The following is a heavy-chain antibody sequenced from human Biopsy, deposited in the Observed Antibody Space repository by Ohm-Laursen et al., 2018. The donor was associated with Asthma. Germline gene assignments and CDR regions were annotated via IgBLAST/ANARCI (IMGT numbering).Heavy chain of an antibody. J-gene: IGHJ6*02. CDR2: IYHRGNT. CDR3: ARDYYDFWNRSVYTYFGMDV. CDR1: GGSLSSGPYY. V-gene: IGHV4-31*03. D-gene: IGHD3-3*01. Sequence: SDTLSLTCIVSGGSLSSGPYYWTWVRQRPGKGLEWIGNIYHRGNTKYNPSLKSRLSFSVDTSKNQFSLKLSSVTAADTAIYFCARDYYDFWNRSVYTYFGMDVWGRGTTVVVSS.